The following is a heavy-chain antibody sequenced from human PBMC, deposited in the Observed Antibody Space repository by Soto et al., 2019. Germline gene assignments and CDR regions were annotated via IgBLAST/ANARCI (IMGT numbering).Heavy chain of an antibody. J-gene: IGHJ4*02. CDR1: GGTFSSYA. Sequence: EASVKVSCKASGGTFSSYAISWVRQAPGQGLEWMGGIIPIFGTANYAQKFQGRVTITADESTSTAYMELSSLRSEDTAVYYCARGWGIQLCDYWGQGTLVTVSS. V-gene: IGHV1-69*13. CDR3: ARGWGIQLCDY. D-gene: IGHD5-18*01. CDR2: IIPIFGTA.